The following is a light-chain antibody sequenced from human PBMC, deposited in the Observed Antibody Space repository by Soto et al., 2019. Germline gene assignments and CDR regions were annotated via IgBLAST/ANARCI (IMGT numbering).Light chain of an antibody. J-gene: IGKJ5*01. CDR1: QGISTW. CDR2: GAS. V-gene: IGKV1-12*01. Sequence: DSHMTHTPYSVSASVGYRVTITCRSSQGISTWLAWYQQKAGKAPNLLIYGASNLHSGVPSRFSGSGSGTNFTLTISSLQPEDFATYYCQQANSFPIRFGQGIRLEIK. CDR3: QQANSFPIR.